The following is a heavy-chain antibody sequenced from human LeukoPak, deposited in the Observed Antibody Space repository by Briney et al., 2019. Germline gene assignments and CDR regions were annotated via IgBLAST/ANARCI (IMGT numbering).Heavy chain of an antibody. V-gene: IGHV3-9*01. J-gene: IGHJ4*02. CDR2: ISWNSGSI. CDR1: GFTFYDYA. CDR3: AKYNTAMVTNNFDY. D-gene: IGHD5-18*01. Sequence: GGSLRLSCAASGFTFYDYAMHCVRQAPGKGLEWVSAISWNSGSIGYADSVKGRFTISRDNAKNSLYLQMNSLRAEDTALYYCAKYNTAMVTNNFDYWGQGTLVTVSS.